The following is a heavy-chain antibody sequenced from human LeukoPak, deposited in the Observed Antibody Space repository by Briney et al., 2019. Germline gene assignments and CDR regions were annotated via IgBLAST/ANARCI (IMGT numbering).Heavy chain of an antibody. Sequence: GGSLRLSCAASGFTFSSYAMSWVRQAPGKRLEWVSAISGSGGSTYHADSVKGRFTISRDNSKNTLYLQMNSLRAEDTAVYYCAKKEAYYYGSGSDYFDYWGQGTLVTVSS. CDR2: ISGSGGST. D-gene: IGHD3-10*01. J-gene: IGHJ4*02. CDR1: GFTFSSYA. V-gene: IGHV3-23*01. CDR3: AKKEAYYYGSGSDYFDY.